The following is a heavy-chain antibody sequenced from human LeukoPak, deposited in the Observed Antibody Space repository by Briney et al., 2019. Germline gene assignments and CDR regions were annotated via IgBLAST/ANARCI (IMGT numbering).Heavy chain of an antibody. CDR2: IKKDGSEK. CDR1: GFTFSSYW. V-gene: IGHV3-7*01. Sequence: PGGSLRLSCAASGFTFSSYWMSWVRQAPGKGLEWVANIKKDGSEKYYVDSVKGRFTISRDNAKDSLYLQMNSLRVEDTAVYYCLRGDRRDYWDQGTLVTVSS. CDR3: LRGDRRDY. J-gene: IGHJ4*02.